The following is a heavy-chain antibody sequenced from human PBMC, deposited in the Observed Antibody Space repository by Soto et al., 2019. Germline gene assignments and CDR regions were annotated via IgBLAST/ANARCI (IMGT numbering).Heavy chain of an antibody. CDR1: GFTFSSYS. V-gene: IGHV3-48*02. CDR2: ISSSSTI. Sequence: GGFLRLSCAASGFTFSSYSRNWVRQAPGKGLEWVSYISSSSTIYYADSVKGRFTISRDNAKNSLYLQMNSLRDEDTAVYYCARPEYSSSSYGMDVWGQGTTVTVSS. D-gene: IGHD6-6*01. CDR3: ARPEYSSSSYGMDV. J-gene: IGHJ6*02.